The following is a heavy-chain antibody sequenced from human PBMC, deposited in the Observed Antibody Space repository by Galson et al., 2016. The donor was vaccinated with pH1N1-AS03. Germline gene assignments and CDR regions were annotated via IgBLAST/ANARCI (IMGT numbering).Heavy chain of an antibody. CDR3: AREASSGYYYVHADL. Sequence: SLRLSCAASGFTFSSYRFNWVRQAPGKGLEWISYIRTTGTLVYYADSVKGRFTISRDNAKSSLYLQMSSLRAEDTAVYYCAREASSGYYYVHADLWGQGTLVTVSS. CDR1: GFTFSSYR. CDR2: IRTTGTLV. J-gene: IGHJ5*02. V-gene: IGHV3-48*01. D-gene: IGHD3-22*01.